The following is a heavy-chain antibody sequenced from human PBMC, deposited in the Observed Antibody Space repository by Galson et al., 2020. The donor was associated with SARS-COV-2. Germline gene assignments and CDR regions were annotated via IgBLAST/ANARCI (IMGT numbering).Heavy chain of an antibody. CDR1: GGTFSSYA. Sequence: SVKVSCKASGGTFSSYAISWVRQAPGQGLEWMGGIIPIFGTANYAQKFQGRVTITADKSTSTAYMELSSLRSEDTAMYYCARVTEWLSKHTPLDYYYYYMDVWGKGTTVTVSS. J-gene: IGHJ6*03. CDR2: IIPIFGTA. V-gene: IGHV1-69*06. CDR3: ARVTEWLSKHTPLDYYYYYMDV. D-gene: IGHD3-3*01.